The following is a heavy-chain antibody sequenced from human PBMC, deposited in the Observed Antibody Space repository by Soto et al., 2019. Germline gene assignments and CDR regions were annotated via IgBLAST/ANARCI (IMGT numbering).Heavy chain of an antibody. CDR2: ISAYNGNT. V-gene: IGHV1-18*01. J-gene: IGHJ3*02. CDR3: ARSLWKQLDLDDAFDI. Sequence: QVQLVQSGAEVKKPGASVKVSCKASGYTFTSYGISWVRQAPGQGLEWMGWISAYNGNTNYAQKLQGRVTMTTDTXTXXAYMELRSLRSDDTAVYYCARSLWKQLDLDDAFDIWSQGTMVTVSS. D-gene: IGHD6-13*01. CDR1: GYTFTSYG.